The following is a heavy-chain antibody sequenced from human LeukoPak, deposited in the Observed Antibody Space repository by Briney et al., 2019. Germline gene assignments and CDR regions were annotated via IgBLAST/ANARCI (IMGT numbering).Heavy chain of an antibody. J-gene: IGHJ4*02. CDR2: XXXXDST. CDR1: GLTVSSNH. CDR3: ARXLVYLTGHFDC. D-gene: IGHD1-1*01. V-gene: IGHV3-53*01. Sequence: GGSLRXSCXASGLTVSSNHMXXXRXAPXKGXXXVSAXXXXDSTYYAXXVKGRXXISXXXSKSALYLQMNSLRAEDTAVYYCARXLVYLTGHFDCWGQGTLVIVSS.